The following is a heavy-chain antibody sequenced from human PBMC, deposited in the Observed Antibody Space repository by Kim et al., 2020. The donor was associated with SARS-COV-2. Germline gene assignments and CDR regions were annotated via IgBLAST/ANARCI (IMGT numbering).Heavy chain of an antibody. D-gene: IGHD3-10*01. Sequence: GGSLRLSCAASGFTFSTYSMHWVRQAPGKGLLCVSRINGDGSGATHADSVQGRFTISRDNAKNTLYLQMNSLRAEDTAVYYCARGIYYAMDVWGQGTTVTVSS. CDR3: ARGIYYAMDV. V-gene: IGHV3-74*01. J-gene: IGHJ6*02. CDR2: INGDGSGA. CDR1: GFTFSTYS.